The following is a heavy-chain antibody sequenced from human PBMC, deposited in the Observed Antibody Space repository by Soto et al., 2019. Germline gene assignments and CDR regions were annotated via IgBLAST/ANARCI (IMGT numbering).Heavy chain of an antibody. V-gene: IGHV4-59*02. CDR2: IYNSGRT. D-gene: IGHD6-19*01. J-gene: IGHJ6*02. Sequence: SETLSLTCTVSGASVSSYFWSWVRQPPGKGLEWIGYIYNSGRTNYNPSLKSRVTISLDTSDTDFSLRLTSSTAADTAVYYCPKVHGGWSSRHGLDASRQVTTVTVSS. CDR1: GASVSSYF. CDR3: PKVHGGWSSRHGLDA.